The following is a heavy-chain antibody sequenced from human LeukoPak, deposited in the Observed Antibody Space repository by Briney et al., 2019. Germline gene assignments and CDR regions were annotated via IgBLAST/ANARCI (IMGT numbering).Heavy chain of an antibody. CDR1: GFTFSSYS. CDR2: ISYDGSNK. CDR3: AKDHSSGWYLGYYFDY. D-gene: IGHD6-19*01. Sequence: GGSLRLSCAASGFTFSSYSMNWVRQAPGKGLEWVAVISYDGSNKYYADSVKGRFTISRDNSKNTLYLQMNSLRAEDTAVYYCAKDHSSGWYLGYYFDYWGQGTLVTVSS. J-gene: IGHJ4*02. V-gene: IGHV3-30*18.